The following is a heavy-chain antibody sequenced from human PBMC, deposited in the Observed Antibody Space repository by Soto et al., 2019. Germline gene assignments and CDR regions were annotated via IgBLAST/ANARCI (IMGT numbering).Heavy chain of an antibody. D-gene: IGHD3-10*01. CDR2: IYYSGST. V-gene: IGHV4-59*01. CDR1: GGSISSYY. J-gene: IGHJ6*02. Sequence: SETLSLTCTVSGGSISSYYWSWIRQAPGKGLEWIGYIYYSGSTNYNPSLRSRVTISVDSSKKQFSLKLSSANAADTAVYYCASHWGDYYYYGIDVWGHGTTVTVSS. CDR3: ASHWGDYYYYGIDV.